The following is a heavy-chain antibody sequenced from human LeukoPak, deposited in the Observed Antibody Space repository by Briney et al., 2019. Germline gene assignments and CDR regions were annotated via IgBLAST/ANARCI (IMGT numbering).Heavy chain of an antibody. V-gene: IGHV3-48*03. CDR3: SRDPRHNDY. CDR2: ISSSGSTI. J-gene: IGHJ4*02. CDR1: GFTFSSYE. Sequence: GGSLRLSCAASGFTFSSYEMNWVRQAPGKGLEWASYISSSGSTIYYADSVKGRFTISRDNAKNSLYLHMNSLTVEDTAVYYCSRDPRHNDYWGQGTLVTVSS.